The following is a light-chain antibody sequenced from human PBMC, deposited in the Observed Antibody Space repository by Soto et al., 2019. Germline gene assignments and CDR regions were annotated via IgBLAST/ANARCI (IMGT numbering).Light chain of an antibody. V-gene: IGKV3-11*01. CDR1: QSVSSA. Sequence: EIVLTQSPATLSLSPGERATLSCMASQSVSSALAGYQQKPGQAPRLLIYDASNRATGIPARFSGSGSGTDLPLTIISLEPEDFAVYYCQQCSSWTLLWTFGGGTKVESK. CDR2: DAS. J-gene: IGKJ4*01. CDR3: QQCSSWTLLWT.